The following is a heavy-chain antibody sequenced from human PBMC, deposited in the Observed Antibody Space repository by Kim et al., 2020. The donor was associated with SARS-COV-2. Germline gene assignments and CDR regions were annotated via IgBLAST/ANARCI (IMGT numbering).Heavy chain of an antibody. CDR1: GGSFSGYY. CDR2: INHSGST. V-gene: IGHV4-34*01. Sequence: SETLSLTCAVYGGSFSGYYWSWIRQPPGKGLEWIGEINHSGSTNYNPSLKSRVTISVDTSKNQFSLKLSSVTAADTAVYYCARSCSSTSCYAVYWGQGTLVTVSS. J-gene: IGHJ4*02. CDR3: ARSCSSTSCYAVY. D-gene: IGHD2-2*01.